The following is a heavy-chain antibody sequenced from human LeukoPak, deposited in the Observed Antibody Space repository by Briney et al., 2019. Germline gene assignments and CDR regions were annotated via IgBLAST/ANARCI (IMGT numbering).Heavy chain of an antibody. D-gene: IGHD5-18*01. Sequence: TLSLTCAVYGGSFSGYYWSWIRQPPGKGLEWIGEINHSGSTNYNPSLKSRVTISVDTSKTQFSLKLSSVTAADTAVYYCASYTAGGGGLDYWGQGTLVTVSS. J-gene: IGHJ4*02. CDR3: ASYTAGGGGLDY. CDR2: INHSGST. V-gene: IGHV4-34*01. CDR1: GGSFSGYY.